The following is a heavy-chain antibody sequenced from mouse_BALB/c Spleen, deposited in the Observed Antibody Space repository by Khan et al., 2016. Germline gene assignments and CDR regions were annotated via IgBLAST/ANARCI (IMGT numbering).Heavy chain of an antibody. J-gene: IGHJ4*01. CDR3: ARKYDYDDYAMDY. Sequence: QVQLQQPGPELVKPGASVRVSCKAFGYTFTNYYIYWVKQRPGQGLEWIGWIYPGNVNTKYNEKFRGKATLTADTSSSTAYMQLSSLTSEDSAVYLSARKYDYDDYAMDYWGQGTSVTVSS. V-gene: IGHV1S56*01. CDR1: GYTFTNYY. CDR2: IYPGNVNT. D-gene: IGHD2-4*01.